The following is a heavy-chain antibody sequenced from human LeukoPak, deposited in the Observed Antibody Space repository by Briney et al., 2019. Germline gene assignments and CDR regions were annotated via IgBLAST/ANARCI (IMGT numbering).Heavy chain of an antibody. CDR3: ASYATTDYYYGMDV. D-gene: IGHD1-1*01. J-gene: IGHJ6*02. Sequence: SGTLSLTFAVYGGSFSGYYWSWIRQPPGKGLEWIGELNHRGSTNYNPSLKGRVTISVDTSKNQFSLKLSSVPAADTAVYDCASYATTDYYYGMDVWGQGTTVTVSS. CDR1: GGSFSGYY. V-gene: IGHV4-34*01. CDR2: LNHRGST.